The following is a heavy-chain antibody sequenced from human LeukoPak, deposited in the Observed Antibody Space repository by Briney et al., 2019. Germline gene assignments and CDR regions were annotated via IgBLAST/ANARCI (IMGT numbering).Heavy chain of an antibody. CDR2: INSGGTPK. D-gene: IGHD3-10*02. V-gene: IGHV3-48*03. CDR1: GFILSNYE. CDR3: AELGITMIGGV. J-gene: IGHJ6*04. Sequence: PGGSLRLSCAASGFILSNYEMNWVRQAPGKGLEWISYINSGGTPKYYADSVKGRFTMSRDNAKNSLYLQMNSLRAEDTAVYYCAELGITMIGGVWGKGTTVTISS.